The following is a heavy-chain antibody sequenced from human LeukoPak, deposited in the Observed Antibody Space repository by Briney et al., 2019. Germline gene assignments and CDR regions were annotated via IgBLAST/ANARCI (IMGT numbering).Heavy chain of an antibody. CDR3: TRGYDYGDYVGDFDY. D-gene: IGHD4-17*01. V-gene: IGHV1-18*01. CDR1: GYTFTSYP. J-gene: IGHJ4*02. CDR2: ITTYNGNT. Sequence: ASVKVSCKASGYTFTSYPISWVRQAPGQGLEWMGWITTYNGNTKYAQKLQGRVTMTTDTSTSTVYMDLRGLRSDDTAVYYCTRGYDYGDYVGDFDYWGQGTLVTVSS.